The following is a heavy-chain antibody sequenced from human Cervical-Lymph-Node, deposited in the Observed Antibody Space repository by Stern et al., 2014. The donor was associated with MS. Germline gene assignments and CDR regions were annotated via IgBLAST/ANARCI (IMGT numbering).Heavy chain of an antibody. Sequence: VQLVESGSGLVKPSQTLSLTCAVSGGYISSGDYSWSWIRQPPGKGLEWIGYFYHSGRPNYIPSLKIRVTISVGRSKNQFSLKLSSVTAADTAVYYCARSSTVTPNAFDIWGQGTMVTVSS. CDR2: FYHSGRP. J-gene: IGHJ3*02. V-gene: IGHV4-30-2*01. D-gene: IGHD4-17*01. CDR1: GGYISSGDYS. CDR3: ARSSTVTPNAFDI.